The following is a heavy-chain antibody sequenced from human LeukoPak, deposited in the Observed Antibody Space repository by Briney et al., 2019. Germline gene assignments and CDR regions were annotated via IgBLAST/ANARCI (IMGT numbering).Heavy chain of an antibody. J-gene: IGHJ4*02. V-gene: IGHV3-23*01. CDR1: GGSFSGYY. CDR2: ISGSGGST. CDR3: AKCLGGWYSGFDY. D-gene: IGHD6-19*01. Sequence: PSETLSLTCAVYGGSFSGYYWSWVRQAPGKGLEWVSAISGSGGSTYYADSVKGRFTISRDNSKNTLYLQMNSLRAEDTAVYYCAKCLGGWYSGFDYWGQGTLVTVSS.